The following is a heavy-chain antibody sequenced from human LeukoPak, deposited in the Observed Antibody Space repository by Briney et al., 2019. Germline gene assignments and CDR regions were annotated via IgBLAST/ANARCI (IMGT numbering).Heavy chain of an antibody. V-gene: IGHV3-33*01. D-gene: IGHD2-15*01. J-gene: IGHJ5*02. Sequence: GGSLRLSCAASGFTFSSYGMHWVRQAPGKGLEWVAVIWYDGSNKYYADSVKGRFTISRDNSKNTLYLQMNSLRAEDTAVYFCVRDYCSGGSCYESKWFDPWGQGTLVTVSS. CDR2: IWYDGSNK. CDR1: GFTFSSYG. CDR3: VRDYCSGGSCYESKWFDP.